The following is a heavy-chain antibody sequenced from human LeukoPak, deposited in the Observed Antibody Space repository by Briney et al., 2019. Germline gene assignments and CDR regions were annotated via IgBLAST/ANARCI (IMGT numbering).Heavy chain of an antibody. Sequence: GGSLRLSCAASGFTFSSYSMNWVRQAPGKGLEWVSSISSSSSYIYYADSVKGRFTISRDNAKNSLYLQMNSLRAEDTAVYYCARGRFNYDSTGYSSFYYWGQGTLVTVPS. CDR1: GFTFSSYS. CDR2: ISSSSSYI. V-gene: IGHV3-21*01. J-gene: IGHJ4*02. CDR3: ARGRFNYDSTGYSSFYY. D-gene: IGHD3-22*01.